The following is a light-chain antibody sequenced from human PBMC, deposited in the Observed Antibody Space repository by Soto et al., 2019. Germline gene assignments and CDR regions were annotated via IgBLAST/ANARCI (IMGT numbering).Light chain of an antibody. J-gene: IGLJ1*01. CDR3: SSSTSSSTLDV. CDR1: SSDVGGYNY. CDR2: EVS. Sequence: QSALTQPASVSGSPGQSITISCTGTSSDVGGYNYVSWYQQHPGKAPKLMIYEVSNRPSGVSNRFSCSKSGNTTSLTISGLQAEDEADYYCSSSTSSSTLDVFGTGTQLTVL. V-gene: IGLV2-14*01.